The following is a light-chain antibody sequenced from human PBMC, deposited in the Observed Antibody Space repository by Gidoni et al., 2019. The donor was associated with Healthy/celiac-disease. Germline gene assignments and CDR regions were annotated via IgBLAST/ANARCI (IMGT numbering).Light chain of an antibody. V-gene: IGKV1-39*01. CDR2: AAS. CDR1: QIISSY. Sequence: DIQMTQSPSSRSASVGDRVTITCRASQIISSYLNWYQQKPGKAPKLLIYAASSLQSGVPSRFSGSGSGTDFTLTISSLQPEDFATYYCQQSYNTPLFTFGPGTKVDIK. CDR3: QQSYNTPLFT. J-gene: IGKJ3*01.